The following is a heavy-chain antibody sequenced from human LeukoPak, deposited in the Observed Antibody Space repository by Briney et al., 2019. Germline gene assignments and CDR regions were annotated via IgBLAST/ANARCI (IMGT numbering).Heavy chain of an antibody. CDR2: INPNSGGT. Sequence: GASVKVSCKASGYTFTSYGISWVRQAPGQGLEWMGWINPNSGGTNYAQKFQGRVTMTRDTSISTAYMELSRLRSDDTAVYYCARAFPGYCSSTSCYDADYWGQGTLVTVSS. CDR3: ARAFPGYCSSTSCYDADY. V-gene: IGHV1-2*02. CDR1: GYTFTSYG. D-gene: IGHD2-2*01. J-gene: IGHJ4*02.